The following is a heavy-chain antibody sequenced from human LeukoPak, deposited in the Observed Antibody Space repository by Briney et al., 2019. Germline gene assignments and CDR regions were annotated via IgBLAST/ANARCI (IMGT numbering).Heavy chain of an antibody. D-gene: IGHD3-16*01. V-gene: IGHV3-30*03. CDR1: GFTFSSYG. CDR2: ISYDGSNK. Sequence: GGSLRLSCAASGFTFSSYGMHWVRQAPGKGLEWVAVISYDGSNKYYAESVKGRFTISRDNSKNTLYLQMNSLRAEDTAVYYCARDLGGPEYWGQGTLVTVSS. J-gene: IGHJ4*02. CDR3: ARDLGGPEY.